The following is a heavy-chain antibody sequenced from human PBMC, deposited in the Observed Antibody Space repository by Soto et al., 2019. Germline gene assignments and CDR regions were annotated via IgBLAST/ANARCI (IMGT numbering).Heavy chain of an antibody. CDR1: RGSFSASG. CDR2: FIPIVGTA. D-gene: IGHD5-18*01. Sequence: QVQLVQSGAEVQKPGSSVKVSCRAARGSFSASGFSWVRQAPGQGLEWVGGFIPIVGTANYAPKLQDRVTMTADESTSTVYMALSSLKSEDTAMYYCARSGYSYGPNIDWGQGTLVTVSS. CDR3: ARSGYSYGPNID. V-gene: IGHV1-69*01. J-gene: IGHJ4*02.